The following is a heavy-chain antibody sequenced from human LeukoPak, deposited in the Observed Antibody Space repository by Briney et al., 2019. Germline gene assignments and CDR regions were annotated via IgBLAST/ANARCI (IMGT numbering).Heavy chain of an antibody. V-gene: IGHV3-7*01. CDR2: INQDGSEN. CDR3: ARGKGWFDP. Sequence: GGSLRLSCAASGFRFNNYWMTWVRQAPGKGLEWVANINQDGSENYDVDSVKGRFTISRDNAKNSLYPQMNSLRVEDTAVYYCARGKGWFDPWGQGTLATVSS. J-gene: IGHJ5*02. CDR1: GFRFNNYW.